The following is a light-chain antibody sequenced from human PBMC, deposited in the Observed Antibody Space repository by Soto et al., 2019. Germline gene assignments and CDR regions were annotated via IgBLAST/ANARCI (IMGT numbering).Light chain of an antibody. Sequence: QLVLTQPPSVSGAPGQRVTISCTGSSSNIGAGYDVHWYQQLPGTAPKLLIYGNSNRPSGVPDRFSGSKSGTSASLAITELQAEDEADYYCQSYDSSLSGSNVVFGGGTKVTVL. CDR1: SSNIGAGYD. V-gene: IGLV1-40*01. J-gene: IGLJ2*01. CDR2: GNS. CDR3: QSYDSSLSGSNVV.